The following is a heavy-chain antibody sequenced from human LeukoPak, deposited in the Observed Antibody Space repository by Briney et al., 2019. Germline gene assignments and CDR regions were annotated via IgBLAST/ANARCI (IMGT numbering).Heavy chain of an antibody. CDR2: INPNSGGT. J-gene: IGHJ5*02. V-gene: IGHV1-2*02. CDR1: GYTFTGYY. Sequence: ASVKVSCKASGYTFTGYYMHRVRQAPGQGLEWMGWINPNSGGTNYAQKFQGRVTMTRDTSISTAYMELSRLRSDDTAVYYCARERAAAGTRGWFDPWGQGTLVTVSS. D-gene: IGHD6-13*01. CDR3: ARERAAAGTRGWFDP.